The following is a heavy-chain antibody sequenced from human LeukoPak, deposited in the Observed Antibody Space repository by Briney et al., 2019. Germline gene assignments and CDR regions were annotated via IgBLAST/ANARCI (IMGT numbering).Heavy chain of an antibody. CDR3: AREVIAARPPDY. D-gene: IGHD6-6*01. Sequence: SETLSLTCAVYGGPFSGYYGSWIRQPPGKGLEWIAEINHSGSPNYNPSLKSRVTISVYTSKNQFSLKLSSVTAADTAVYYCAREVIAARPPDYWGQGTLVTVSS. J-gene: IGHJ4*02. CDR2: INHSGSP. CDR1: GGPFSGYY. V-gene: IGHV4-34*01.